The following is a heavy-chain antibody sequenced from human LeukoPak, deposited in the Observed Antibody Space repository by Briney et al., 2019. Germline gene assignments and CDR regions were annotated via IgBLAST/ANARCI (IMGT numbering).Heavy chain of an antibody. CDR1: GYTFTNYV. J-gene: IGHJ4*02. CDR3: ARDFWVGDYDSGYYFDY. D-gene: IGHD3-10*01. V-gene: IGHV1-18*01. CDR2: INVYNGNT. Sequence: GASVKVSCKASGYTFTNYVISWVRPAPGQGLEWMGWINVYNGNTNYAQKLQGRVTMIKDTSTSTAYIELRALRSDDTAVYYWARDFWVGDYDSGYYFDYWGQGTLVTVSP.